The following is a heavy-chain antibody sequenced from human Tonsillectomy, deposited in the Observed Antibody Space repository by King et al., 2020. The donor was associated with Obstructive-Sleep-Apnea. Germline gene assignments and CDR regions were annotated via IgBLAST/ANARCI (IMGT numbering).Heavy chain of an antibody. J-gene: IGHJ4*02. V-gene: IGHV3-72*01. CDR3: LIGTSGTYQRGGY. D-gene: IGHD1-26*01. CDR1: GFTFSDHY. Sequence: VQLVESGGDLVQPGGSLRLSCAASGFTFSDHYMDWVRQSPGKGLEWVGRIRNKANSDTTEYAASVRGRFTISRDDSKNSLYLHMNSLKTEDTAVYYCLIGTSGTYQRGGYWGQGTLVTVSS. CDR2: IRNKANSDTT.